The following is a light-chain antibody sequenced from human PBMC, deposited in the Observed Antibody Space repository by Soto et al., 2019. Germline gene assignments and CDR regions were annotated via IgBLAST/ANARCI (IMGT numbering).Light chain of an antibody. J-gene: IGKJ1*01. V-gene: IGKV3-15*01. CDR1: QTIGSN. CDR2: DAS. Sequence: EIMLTQTTATLSVSPGGRATLSCRASQTIGSNLAWYQQKPGQPPRLLIYDASTRATDVPARFTGSGSGTEFTLTISSLQSEDFAVYYCQQYNNWPPTWTFGQGTMVDIK. CDR3: QQYNNWPPTWT.